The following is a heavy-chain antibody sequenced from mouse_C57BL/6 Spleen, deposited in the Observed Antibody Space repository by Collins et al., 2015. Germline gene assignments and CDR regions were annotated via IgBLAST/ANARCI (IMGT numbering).Heavy chain of an antibody. V-gene: IGHV1-80*01. CDR2: IYPGDGDA. Sequence: QVQLQQSGAELVKPRASVKISCKASGYAFSNYWLNWVKERPGKGLEWIGQIYPGDGDANYNGKFKGKASLTSDKFTSTAYMQLSSLTSEDSAVYFCARGAYWGQGTLVTVST. J-gene: IGHJ3*01. CDR3: ARGAY. CDR1: GYAFSNYW.